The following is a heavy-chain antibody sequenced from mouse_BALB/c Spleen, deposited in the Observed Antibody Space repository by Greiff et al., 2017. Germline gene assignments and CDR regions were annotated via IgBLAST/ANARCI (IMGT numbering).Heavy chain of an antibody. CDR3: ARVSLRLRFDY. D-gene: IGHD1-2*01. J-gene: IGHJ2*01. Sequence: VQLQQSGPELVKPGASVKMSCKASGYTFTSYYIHWVKQRPGQGLEWIGWIYPGDGSTKYNEKFKGKTTLTADKSSSTAYMLLSSLTSEDSAIYFCARVSLRLRFDYWGQGTTLTVSS. CDR2: IYPGDGST. CDR1: GYTFTSYY. V-gene: IGHV1S56*01.